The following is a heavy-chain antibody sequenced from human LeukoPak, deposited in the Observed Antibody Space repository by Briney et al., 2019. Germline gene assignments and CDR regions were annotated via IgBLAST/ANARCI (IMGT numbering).Heavy chain of an antibody. V-gene: IGHV3-23*01. Sequence: GGSLRLSCAASGFTFSTDAMSWVRQAPGKGLEWVSPISGSGGSTYYADSVKGRFTISRDNSKNTLYLQMNSLRAEDTAIYYCANPLVRSSWLLDYWGRGTLVTVSA. D-gene: IGHD6-13*01. CDR1: GFTFSTDA. CDR2: ISGSGGST. J-gene: IGHJ4*02. CDR3: ANPLVRSSWLLDY.